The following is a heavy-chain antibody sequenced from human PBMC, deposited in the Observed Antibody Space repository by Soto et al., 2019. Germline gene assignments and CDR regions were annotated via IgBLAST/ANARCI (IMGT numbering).Heavy chain of an antibody. Sequence: AGGSLRLSCAASGFTFSGYSMNWVRQAPGKGLEWVSSISSSSSYIYYADSVKGRFTISRDNAKKSLYLQMNSLRAEDTAVYYCARDPREYYYDSSGYYPFDYWGQGTLVTVSS. CDR3: ARDPREYYYDSSGYYPFDY. J-gene: IGHJ4*02. D-gene: IGHD3-22*01. V-gene: IGHV3-21*01. CDR1: GFTFSGYS. CDR2: ISSSSSYI.